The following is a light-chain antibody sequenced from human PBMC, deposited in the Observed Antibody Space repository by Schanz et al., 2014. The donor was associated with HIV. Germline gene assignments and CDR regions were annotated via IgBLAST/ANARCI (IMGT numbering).Light chain of an antibody. CDR1: SSDIGAYSY. CDR2: DVS. CDR3: SSYTSSSTLEGV. Sequence: QSALTQPASVSGSPGQSLTISCTGTSSDIGAYSYVSWYQQHPGKAPKLLLYDVSIRVRPSGVSNRFSGSKSDNTASLTISGLQAEDEADYYCSSYTSSSTLEGVFGGGTKLTVL. J-gene: IGLJ3*02. V-gene: IGLV2-14*03.